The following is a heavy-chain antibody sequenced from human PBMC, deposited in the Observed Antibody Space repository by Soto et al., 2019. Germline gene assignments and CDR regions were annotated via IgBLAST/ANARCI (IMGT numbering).Heavy chain of an antibody. CDR2: ISAYNGNT. J-gene: IGHJ4*02. V-gene: IGHV1-18*01. CDR3: ARVVVGWSGHPDFAWRY. Sequence: ASVKVSCKASGYTFTSYGISWVRQAPGQGLEWMGWISAYNGNTNYAQKLQGRVTMTTDTSTSTAYMELRSLRSDDTAVYYCARVVVGWSGHPDFAWRYWGQGTLVTVSS. CDR1: GYTFTSYG. D-gene: IGHD3-3*01.